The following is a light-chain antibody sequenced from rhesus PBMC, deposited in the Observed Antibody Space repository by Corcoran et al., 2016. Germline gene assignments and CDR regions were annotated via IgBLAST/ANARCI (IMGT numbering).Light chain of an antibody. V-gene: IGKV1-25*01. CDR2: EAS. Sequence: DIQMTQSPSSLSASVGDRVTITCRASQGITNDLAWYQQKQGESPKLLRYEASSLQSGIPSRFSGSGSGTDFTLTISSLQSEEFATYYFQHYYSFPLTFGGGTKVEIK. CDR3: QHYYSFPLT. J-gene: IGKJ4*01. CDR1: QGITND.